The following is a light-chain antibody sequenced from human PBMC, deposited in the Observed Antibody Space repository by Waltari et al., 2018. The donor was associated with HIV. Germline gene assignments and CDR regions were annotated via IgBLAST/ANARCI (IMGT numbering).Light chain of an antibody. CDR3: LLSYSGARPVV. J-gene: IGLJ2*01. V-gene: IGLV7-46*01. Sequence: QAVVTQEPSLTVSPGGTVTLTCSSRSGPVTSGHYPYWFQQKPGQAPRTLIYDTSSRQSWTPTRFSGYLLGGKAALTLSGAQPEDEAEYYCLLSYSGARPVVFGGGTKLTVL. CDR2: DTS. CDR1: SGPVTSGHY.